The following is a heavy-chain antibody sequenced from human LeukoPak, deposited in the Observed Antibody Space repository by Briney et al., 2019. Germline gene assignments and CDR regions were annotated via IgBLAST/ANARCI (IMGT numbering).Heavy chain of an antibody. CDR2: IKQDGSEK. CDR3: ATRWGYSSSYYFDY. Sequence: GGSLRLSCAASGFTFSSYWMSCVRQAPGKGLEWVANIKQDGSEKYYVDSVKGRFTISRDNAKNSLYLQMNSLRAEDTAVYYCATRWGYSSSYYFDYWGQGTLVTVSS. CDR1: GFTFSSYW. J-gene: IGHJ4*02. V-gene: IGHV3-7*01. D-gene: IGHD6-6*01.